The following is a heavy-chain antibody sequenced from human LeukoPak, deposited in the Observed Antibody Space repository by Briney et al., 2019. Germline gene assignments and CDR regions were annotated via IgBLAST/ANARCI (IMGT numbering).Heavy chain of an antibody. CDR2: IYSRVT. V-gene: IGHV4-4*07. CDR3: ARDSGTTGEVKFDP. D-gene: IGHD3-10*01. CDR1: GGSIGTYY. Sequence: SETLSLTCTVSGGSIGTYYWSWIRQPAGKGLEWIGRIYSRVTTYNPSLKSRVTMSADTSRNHVSLTLNSVTAADTAVYYCARDSGTTGEVKFDPWGQGTLVTVSS. J-gene: IGHJ5*02.